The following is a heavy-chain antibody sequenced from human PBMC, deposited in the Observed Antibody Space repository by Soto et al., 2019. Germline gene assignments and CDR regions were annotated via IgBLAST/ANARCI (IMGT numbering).Heavy chain of an antibody. CDR1: GYTFTSYG. J-gene: IGHJ6*02. D-gene: IGHD3-10*01. CDR3: ARYYYGSGSSEQHYHQFYGMDV. Sequence: ASVKVSCKASGYTFTSYGISWGRQAPGQGLECMGWISAYNGNTNYAQKLQGRVTMTTDTSTSTAYMELRSLRSDDTAVYYCARYYYGSGSSEQHYHQFYGMDVWGQGTTVTVSS. CDR2: ISAYNGNT. V-gene: IGHV1-18*01.